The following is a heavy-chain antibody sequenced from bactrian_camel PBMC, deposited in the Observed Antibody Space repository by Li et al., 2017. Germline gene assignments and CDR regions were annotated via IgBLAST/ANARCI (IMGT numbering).Heavy chain of an antibody. J-gene: IGHJ6*01. V-gene: IGHV3S53*01. Sequence: VQLVESGGGSVQAGGSLRLSCTASGYTVSNNCMGWFRQAPGKEREGVAFIYTGGSPYYADSVKGRFTISQDNANNTLYLQMNSLKPEDTAMYYCAASWGMSAMAALGRIAQDDFGYWGEGTQVTVSS. CDR3: AASWGMSAMAALGRIAQDDFGY. D-gene: IGHD5*01. CDR1: GYTVSNNC. CDR2: IYTGGSP.